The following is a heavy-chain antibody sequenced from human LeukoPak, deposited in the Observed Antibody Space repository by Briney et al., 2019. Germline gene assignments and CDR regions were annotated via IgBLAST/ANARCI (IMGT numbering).Heavy chain of an antibody. V-gene: IGHV3-48*02. J-gene: IGHJ4*02. CDR2: ISSGSITI. CDR3: ASDVHFDY. Sequence: GGSLRLICAASGFTFSNNNMNWGRQAPGKGLEWVSYISSGSITIYYADSVKGRFTISRDNAKNSLYLQMNSLRDEDTAVYYCASDVHFDYWGPVTLVTVSS. CDR1: GFTFSNNN.